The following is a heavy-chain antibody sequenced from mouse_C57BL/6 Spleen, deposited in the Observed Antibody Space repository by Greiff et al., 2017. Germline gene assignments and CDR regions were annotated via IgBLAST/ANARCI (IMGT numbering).Heavy chain of an antibody. CDR3: ARYRRYFDY. CDR1: GFTFTDYY. Sequence: EVQLVESGGGLVQPGGSLSLSCAASGFTFTDYYMSWVRQPPGKALEWLGFIRNKANGYTTEYSASVKGRFTISRDNSQSILYLQKNARRAEESATYYCARYRRYFDYWGKGTTLTVSS. J-gene: IGHJ2*01. V-gene: IGHV7-3*01. CDR2: IRNKANGYTT.